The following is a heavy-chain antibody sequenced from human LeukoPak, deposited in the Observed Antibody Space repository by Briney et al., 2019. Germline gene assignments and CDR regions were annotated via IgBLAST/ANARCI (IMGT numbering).Heavy chain of an antibody. Sequence: SETLSLTCTVSGGSISSYYWSWIRQPPGKGLERIGYIYYSGSTNYNPSLKSRVTISVDTSKNQFSLKLSSVTAADTAVYYCARLPPAAPDAFDIWGQGTMVTVSS. CDR2: IYYSGST. J-gene: IGHJ3*02. V-gene: IGHV4-59*08. D-gene: IGHD2-2*01. CDR1: GGSISSYY. CDR3: ARLPPAAPDAFDI.